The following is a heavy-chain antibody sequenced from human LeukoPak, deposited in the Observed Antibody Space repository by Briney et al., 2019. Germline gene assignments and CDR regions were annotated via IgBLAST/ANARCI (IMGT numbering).Heavy chain of an antibody. J-gene: IGHJ4*02. CDR2: ISYDGGHK. CDR3: ARDNDLLRYFDWPLDY. CDR1: GFTFSSYG. V-gene: IGHV3-30*03. D-gene: IGHD3-9*01. Sequence: GGSLRLSCAASGFTFSSYGMHWVRQAPGKGLEWVAIISYDGGHKYSIDPVKGRFTVSRDNSNNTLFLQMNSLRDEDTAVYYCARDNDLLRYFDWPLDYWGQGTLVTVSS.